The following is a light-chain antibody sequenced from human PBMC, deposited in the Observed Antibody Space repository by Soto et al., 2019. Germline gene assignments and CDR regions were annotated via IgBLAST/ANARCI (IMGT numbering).Light chain of an antibody. V-gene: IGLV2-23*01. CDR1: SSDAGNYNF. CDR2: EDS. CDR3: CSYAGSSTSWV. J-gene: IGLJ3*02. Sequence: QSALTQPASVSGSPGQSITISCTGTSSDAGNYNFVSWYQQHPGKAPKVIIYEDSTRPSGVSNRISGSKSGNTASLTISGLKAEDAADYYCCSYAGSSTSWVFGGGTKLTVL.